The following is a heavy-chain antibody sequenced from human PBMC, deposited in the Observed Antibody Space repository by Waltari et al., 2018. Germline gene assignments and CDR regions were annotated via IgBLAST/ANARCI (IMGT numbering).Heavy chain of an antibody. V-gene: IGHV3-74*01. D-gene: IGHD4-17*01. CDR1: GFPYSMYW. CDR2: SNSDGSST. J-gene: IGHJ2*01. CDR3: ARGARRTTVTTGWWYFDL. Sequence: EVQLVEPGGGLVQPGGSLRLSFEASGFPYSMYWLHWVRQAPGKGLVWVSRSNSDGSSTSYADSVKGRFTISKDNAKNTVYLQMNSLRAEDTAIYYCARGARRTTVTTGWWYFDLWGRGTLVTVSS.